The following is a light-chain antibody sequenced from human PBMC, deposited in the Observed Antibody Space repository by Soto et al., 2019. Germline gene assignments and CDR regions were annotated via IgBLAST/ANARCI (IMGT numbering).Light chain of an antibody. V-gene: IGKV1-5*03. Sequence: DIQMTQSPSTLSGSVGDRVTITCQAGQTISSWLAWYQQKPGKAPKLLIYKASTLKSGVPSRFSGSGSGTEFTLTISSLQPDDFATYYCQQYNSYSFGQGTKVDIK. CDR3: QQYNSYS. CDR1: QTISSW. J-gene: IGKJ1*01. CDR2: KAS.